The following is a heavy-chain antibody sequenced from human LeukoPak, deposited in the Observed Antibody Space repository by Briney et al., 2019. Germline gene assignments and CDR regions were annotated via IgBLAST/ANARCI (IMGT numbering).Heavy chain of an antibody. V-gene: IGHV5-10-1*01. Sequence: GESLKISCKGSGYTFTSYWINWVRQMPGKGLEWMGKIDPSDSYIKYNPSFQGHVTISADKSIGTAYLQWSSLKASDTAVYFCARLSCGSLPGYFAYWGQGTLVTVSS. CDR3: ARLSCGSLPGYFAY. D-gene: IGHD6-19*01. CDR2: IDPSDSYI. CDR1: GYTFTSYW. J-gene: IGHJ4*02.